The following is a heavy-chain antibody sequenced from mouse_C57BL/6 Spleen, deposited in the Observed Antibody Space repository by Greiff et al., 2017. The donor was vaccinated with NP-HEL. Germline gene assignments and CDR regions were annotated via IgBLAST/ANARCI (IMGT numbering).Heavy chain of an antibody. D-gene: IGHD2-13*01. CDR3: ARWVNGDYFDY. V-gene: IGHV1-18*01. CDR1: GFTFTDYN. J-gene: IGHJ2*01. Sequence: EVQLQQSGPELVKPGASVKIPCKASGFTFTDYNMDWVKQSHGKSLEWIGDINPNNGGTTYNQKFKGKATLTVDKSSSTAYMELRSLTSEDTAVYYCARWVNGDYFDYWGQGTTLTVSS. CDR2: INPNNGGT.